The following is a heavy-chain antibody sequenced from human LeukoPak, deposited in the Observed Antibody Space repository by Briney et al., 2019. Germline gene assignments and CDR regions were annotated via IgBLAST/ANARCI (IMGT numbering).Heavy chain of an antibody. CDR1: GGSISSSSYY. Sequence: SETLSLTCTVSGGSISSSSYYWGWIRQPPGKGLEWVGSIYYSGSTDYNPSLKSRVTISIDPSKNKFFPKLSSVTAADTAVYYCARRSYTSWRYFDYWGQGTLVTVSS. D-gene: IGHD1-1*01. CDR2: IYYSGST. V-gene: IGHV4-39*01. CDR3: ARRSYTSWRYFDY. J-gene: IGHJ4*02.